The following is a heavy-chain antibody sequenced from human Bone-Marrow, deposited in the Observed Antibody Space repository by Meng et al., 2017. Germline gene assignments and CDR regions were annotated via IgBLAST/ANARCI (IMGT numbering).Heavy chain of an antibody. Sequence: QVPPGQSEAEGKKPGASVKASSKASGYTFTSYGISWVRQAPGQGLEWMGWISAYNGNTNYAQKLQGRVTMTTDTSTSTAYMELRSLRSDDTAVYYCARTYYYDSSGYYSSRYWGQGTLVTVSS. CDR3: ARTYYYDSSGYYSSRY. V-gene: IGHV1-18*01. J-gene: IGHJ4*02. D-gene: IGHD3-22*01. CDR1: GYTFTSYG. CDR2: ISAYNGNT.